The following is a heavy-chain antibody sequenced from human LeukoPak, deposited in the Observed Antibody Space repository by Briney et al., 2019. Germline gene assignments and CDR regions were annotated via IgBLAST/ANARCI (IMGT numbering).Heavy chain of an antibody. D-gene: IGHD3-22*01. CDR2: INPKSGGT. J-gene: IGHJ5*02. Sequence: GASVKVSCKASGYTFTDYYMHWVRQAPGQGLEWMGWINPKSGGTKYAQKFQGRVTMTRDTSISTAYLELSRLRSDDTAVYYCARDPTYYYDTTGYYGGNWRDPWGQGTLVTVSS. CDR3: ARDPTYYYDTTGYYGGNWRDP. CDR1: GYTFTDYY. V-gene: IGHV1-2*02.